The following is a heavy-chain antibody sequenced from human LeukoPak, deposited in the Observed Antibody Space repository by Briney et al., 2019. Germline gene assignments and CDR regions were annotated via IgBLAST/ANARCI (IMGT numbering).Heavy chain of an antibody. J-gene: IGHJ6*02. D-gene: IGHD7-27*01. V-gene: IGHV6-1*01. Sequence: SQTLSLTCGISGDSVSSNSSSWIWIRQSPSRGLEWLARTYYRSKWYNDYSVSVQIRITINSDTSRNQLSLQLNSVTPEDTAVYYCVRTLGYGIDVWGRGTAVTVSS. CDR2: TYYRSKWYN. CDR3: VRTLGYGIDV. CDR1: GDSVSSNSSS.